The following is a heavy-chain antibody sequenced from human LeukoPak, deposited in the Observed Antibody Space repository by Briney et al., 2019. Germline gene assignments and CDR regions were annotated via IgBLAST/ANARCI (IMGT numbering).Heavy chain of an antibody. Sequence: SETLSLTCAVYGGSFSGYYWSWIRKPPGKGLEWIGEINHSGSTNYNPSLKSRVTISVDTSKNQFSLKLSSVTAADTAVYYCARGPLRIAVAGIGAFDIWGQGTMVTVSS. CDR2: INHSGST. J-gene: IGHJ3*02. V-gene: IGHV4-34*01. CDR1: GGSFSGYY. D-gene: IGHD6-19*01. CDR3: ARGPLRIAVAGIGAFDI.